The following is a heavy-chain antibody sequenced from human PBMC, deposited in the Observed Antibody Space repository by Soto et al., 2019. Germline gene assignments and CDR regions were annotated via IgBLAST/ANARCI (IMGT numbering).Heavy chain of an antibody. V-gene: IGHV1-69*01. CDR1: GGTFSSYA. CDR2: IIPIVGTA. CDR3: ARGGTMVRGALRGMDV. Sequence: QVQLVQSGAEVKKPGSSVKVSCKASGGTFSSYAISWVRQAPGQGLEWMGGIIPIVGTANYAQKFQGRVTITADESTSTAYMELSSVRSEDTAVYYCARGGTMVRGALRGMDVWGQGTTVTVSS. J-gene: IGHJ6*02. D-gene: IGHD3-10*01.